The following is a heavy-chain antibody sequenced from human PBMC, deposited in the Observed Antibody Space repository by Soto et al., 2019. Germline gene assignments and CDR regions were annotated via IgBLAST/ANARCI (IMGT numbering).Heavy chain of an antibody. V-gene: IGHV3-30*03. J-gene: IGHJ4*02. Sequence: GGSLRLSCAASGFTFSNFGMHWVRQAPGKGLEWVAFISYSGGNKYYADSVKGRFTISRDNSRNTVYLQMNSLRAEDTAVYHCVRDLLGSGGHFDYWGQGTPVTVSS. CDR1: GFTFSNFG. CDR2: ISYSGGNK. CDR3: VRDLLGSGGHFDY. D-gene: IGHD7-27*01.